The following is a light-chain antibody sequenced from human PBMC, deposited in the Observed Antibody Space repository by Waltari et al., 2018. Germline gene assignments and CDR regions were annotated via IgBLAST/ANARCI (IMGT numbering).Light chain of an antibody. CDR1: SGSLSSTSY. Sequence: QTVVTQEPSLSVSPGGTVTLTCALSSGSLSSTSYASGYQQTPGQAPRRLVYKPNSRSSGGPGRFSGSVLGNKAALTITGVQADDESDYYCLLYMGSGIWVFGGGTKLTVL. J-gene: IGLJ3*02. CDR2: KPN. V-gene: IGLV8-61*01. CDR3: LLYMGSGIWV.